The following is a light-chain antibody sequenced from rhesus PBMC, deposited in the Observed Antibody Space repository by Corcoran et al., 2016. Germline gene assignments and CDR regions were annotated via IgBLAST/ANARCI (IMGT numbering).Light chain of an antibody. Sequence: DIQMSQSPSSLSASVGDRVTITCRASQDISSYLNWYQQKPGKAPKLLIYYANSLASGVPSMFSGSGSGTDYPLTISSLQPEDFATYYCQQGHSTPWTFGQGTKVESK. CDR1: QDISSY. CDR3: QQGHSTPWT. J-gene: IGKJ1*01. CDR2: YAN. V-gene: IGKV1-32*02.